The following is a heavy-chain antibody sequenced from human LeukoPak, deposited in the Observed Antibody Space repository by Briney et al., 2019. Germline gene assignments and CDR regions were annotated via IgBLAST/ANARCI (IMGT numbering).Heavy chain of an antibody. Sequence: SETLSLTCTVSGGSISSYYWSWIRQPAGKGLEWIGRIYTSGSTNYNPSLKSRVTMSVDTSKNQFSLKLSSVTAADTAVYYCARGLYSNYYYYMDVWGKGTTVTVSS. CDR3: ARGLYSNYYYYMDV. D-gene: IGHD2-2*02. J-gene: IGHJ6*03. CDR2: IYTSGST. V-gene: IGHV4-4*07. CDR1: GGSISSYY.